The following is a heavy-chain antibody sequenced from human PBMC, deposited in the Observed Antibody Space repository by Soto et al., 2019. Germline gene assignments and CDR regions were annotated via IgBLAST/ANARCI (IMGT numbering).Heavy chain of an antibody. V-gene: IGHV3-74*01. Sequence: GGSLRLSCAASGFTFSSYWMHWVRQAPGQGLVWVSRINSDGSSTSYADSVKGRFTLSRDNAKNTLYLQMNSPRAEDTAVYYCARDYESGYSSSWYVRYYYYGMDVWGQGTTVTVSS. CDR3: ARDYESGYSSSWYVRYYYYGMDV. CDR1: GFTFSSYW. CDR2: INSDGSST. D-gene: IGHD6-13*01. J-gene: IGHJ6*02.